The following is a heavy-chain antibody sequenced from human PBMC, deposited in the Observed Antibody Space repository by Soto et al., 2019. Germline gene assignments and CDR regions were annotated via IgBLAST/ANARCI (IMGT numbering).Heavy chain of an antibody. D-gene: IGHD6-13*01. V-gene: IGHV4-59*08. CDR2: IYYSGST. J-gene: IGHJ3*02. CDR1: GCTIIGYY. Sequence: SETLSLTRPVSGCTIIGYYWSWIRQPPGEGLEWIGYIYYSGSTNYNPSLKSRVTISVDTSKNQFSLKLSSVTAADTAVYYCARHGYSSSWYAFDIWGQGTMVTVSS. CDR3: ARHGYSSSWYAFDI.